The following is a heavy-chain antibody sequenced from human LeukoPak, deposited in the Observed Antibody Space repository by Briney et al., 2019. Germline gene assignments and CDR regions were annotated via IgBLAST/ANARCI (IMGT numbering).Heavy chain of an antibody. CDR2: IHYSGST. J-gene: IGHJ4*02. D-gene: IGHD5-12*01. CDR3: ARLVADSVKRYFDY. V-gene: IGHV4-59*01. CDR1: GGSISSYY. Sequence: PSETLSLTCTVSGGSISSYYWSWIRQPPGKELEWIEYIHYSGSTNPNPSLRSRDTKTVDTSKNQFSLKLNSVTAADTAVYYCARLVADSVKRYFDYWGQGTLVTVSS.